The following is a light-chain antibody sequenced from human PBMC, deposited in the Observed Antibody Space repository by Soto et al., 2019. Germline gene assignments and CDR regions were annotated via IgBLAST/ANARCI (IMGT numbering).Light chain of an antibody. CDR2: DAS. Sequence: ETVLTQSPATLSLSPGERATLSCRASQGISSHLAWYQQKPGQAPRLLIYDASNRATGIPARFSGSGSGTDFTLTISSLEPEDFAVYYCQQRSNWPPTFGQGTKVEIK. J-gene: IGKJ1*01. CDR3: QQRSNWPPT. CDR1: QGISSH. V-gene: IGKV3-11*01.